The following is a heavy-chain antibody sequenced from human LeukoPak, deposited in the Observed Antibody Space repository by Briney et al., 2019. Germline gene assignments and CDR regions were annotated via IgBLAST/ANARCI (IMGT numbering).Heavy chain of an antibody. J-gene: IGHJ6*02. D-gene: IGHD3-16*01. Sequence: PGGSLRLSCAASGFTFSSYAMTWVRQAPGKGLEWVSVIAAGGGGIQYADSVKGRFTISRDNSKNTLYLQMNSLRAEDTAVYFCARGGGLDVWGQGATVTVSS. V-gene: IGHV3-23*01. CDR3: ARGGGLDV. CDR2: IAAGGGGI. CDR1: GFTFSSYA.